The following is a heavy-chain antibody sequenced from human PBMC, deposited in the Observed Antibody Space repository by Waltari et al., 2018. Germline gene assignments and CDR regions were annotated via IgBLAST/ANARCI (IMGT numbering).Heavy chain of an antibody. V-gene: IGHV1-46*01. D-gene: IGHD2-21*01. CDR1: EYTFTSSY. CDR3: ALDRGALWMDV. CDR2: INPSGGST. J-gene: IGHJ6*02. Sequence: QVQLVQSGAEVKKPGASVKISCKTSEYTFTSSYIHWVRQAPGQGLEWMGIINPSGGSTIYAQKFQGRVTMTRDASTSTVYMELGSLRSEDTAVYYCALDRGALWMDVWGQGTTVTVSS.